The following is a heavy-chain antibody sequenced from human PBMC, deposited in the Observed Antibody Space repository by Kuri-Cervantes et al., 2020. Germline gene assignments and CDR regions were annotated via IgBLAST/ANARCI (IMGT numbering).Heavy chain of an antibody. CDR2: IIPIFGTA. CDR1: GGTFSSYA. V-gene: IGHV1-69*06. Sequence: SVKVSCKASGGTFSSYAISWVRQAPGQGLEWMGGIIPIFGTANYAQKFQGRVTITADKSTSTAYMELSSLRSEDTAVYYCARSAVVTPSYYYYGMDVWGQGTTVTVSS. J-gene: IGHJ6*02. CDR3: ARSAVVTPSYYYYGMDV. D-gene: IGHD4-23*01.